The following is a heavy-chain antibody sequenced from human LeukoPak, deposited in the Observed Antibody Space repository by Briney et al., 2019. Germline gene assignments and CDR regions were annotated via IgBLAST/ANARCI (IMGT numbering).Heavy chain of an antibody. Sequence: SETLSLTCTVSGGSISSSSYYWGWIRQPPGKGLEWIGSIYYSGSTYYNPSLKSRGTISVDTSKIQFSLKLSSVTAADTAIYYCARRGGYSSGYSLDYWGQGTLVTVSS. J-gene: IGHJ4*02. CDR3: ARRGGYSSGYSLDY. CDR1: GGSISSSSYY. V-gene: IGHV4-39*01. CDR2: IYYSGST. D-gene: IGHD5-18*01.